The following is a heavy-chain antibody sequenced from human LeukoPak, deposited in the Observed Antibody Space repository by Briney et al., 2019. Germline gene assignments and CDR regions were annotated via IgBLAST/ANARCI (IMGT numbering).Heavy chain of an antibody. J-gene: IGHJ4*02. CDR3: GRDSLGGDY. D-gene: IGHD3-16*01. Sequence: GRSLRLSCAASDFSFSTFGMHWARRAPGKGLEWVAVIWNDGSKKFYAESVKGRFTISRDNSQNTPYLQMNRLRAEDTAVYYCGRDSLGGDYWGQGTLVTVSS. CDR1: DFSFSTFG. CDR2: IWNDGSKK. V-gene: IGHV3-33*08.